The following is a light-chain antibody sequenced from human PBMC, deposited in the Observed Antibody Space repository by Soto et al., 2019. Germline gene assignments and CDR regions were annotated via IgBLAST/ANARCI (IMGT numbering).Light chain of an antibody. V-gene: IGLV1-44*01. CDR2: SND. CDR1: SSNIGSNT. Sequence: QSALTQPPSASGTPGQRVTISCSGSSSNIGSNTVNWYQQLPGTAPKLLIYSNDQRPSGVPDRFSGSKSGTSASLAISGLQSEDEADYYCAAWDVTLNGLVFGGGTKLTVL. J-gene: IGLJ3*02. CDR3: AAWDVTLNGLV.